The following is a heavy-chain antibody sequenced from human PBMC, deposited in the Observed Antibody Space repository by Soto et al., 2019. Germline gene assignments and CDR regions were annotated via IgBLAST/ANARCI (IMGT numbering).Heavy chain of an antibody. CDR2: ISSSSSYI. J-gene: IGHJ6*02. V-gene: IGHV3-21*01. CDR1: GFTFSSYS. Sequence: GGSLRLSCAASGFTFSSYSMNWVRQAPGKGLEWVSSISSSSSYIYYADSVKGRFTISRDNAKNSLYLQMNSLRAEDTAVYYCARDRVATYGDYVGSYYYYGMDVWGQGTTVTVSS. CDR3: ARDRVATYGDYVGSYYYYGMDV. D-gene: IGHD4-17*01.